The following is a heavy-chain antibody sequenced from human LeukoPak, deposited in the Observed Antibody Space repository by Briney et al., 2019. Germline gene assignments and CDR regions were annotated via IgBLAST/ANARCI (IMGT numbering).Heavy chain of an antibody. CDR2: ISYDGSNK. CDR3: ARGRYGDVLFDY. V-gene: IGHV3-30-3*01. J-gene: IGHJ4*02. Sequence: AGGSLRLSCAASGFTFSSYAMHWVRQAPGKGLEWVAVISYDGSNKYYADSVKGRFTISRDNSKNTLYLQMSSLRAEDTAVYYCARGRYGDVLFDYWGQGTLVTVSS. D-gene: IGHD4-17*01. CDR1: GFTFSSYA.